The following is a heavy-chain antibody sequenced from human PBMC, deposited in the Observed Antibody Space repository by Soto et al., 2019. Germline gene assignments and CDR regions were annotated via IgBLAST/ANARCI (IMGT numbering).Heavy chain of an antibody. CDR3: ARQDGSGIYYFDY. Sequence: GESLKISCKVSGYSFSSYWIAWVRQMPGKGLEWMGIIYPGDSDIRYSLSFQGQVTISADKSISTVYLQWSSLKASDTAMYYCARQDGSGIYYFDYWGQGTLVTVSS. CDR1: GYSFSSYW. V-gene: IGHV5-51*01. D-gene: IGHD3-10*01. CDR2: IYPGDSDI. J-gene: IGHJ4*02.